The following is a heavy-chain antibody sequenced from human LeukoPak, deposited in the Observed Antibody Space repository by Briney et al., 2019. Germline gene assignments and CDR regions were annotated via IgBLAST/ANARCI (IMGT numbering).Heavy chain of an antibody. V-gene: IGHV4-34*01. CDR2: IDHSGST. CDR3: ARAPTGDSSGYYYHDAFDI. Sequence: SETLSLTCAVYGGSFSGYYWSWIRQPPGKGLEWIGEIDHSGSTNYNPSLKSRVTISVDTSKNQFSLKLSSVTAADTAVYYCARAPTGDSSGYYYHDAFDIWGQGTMVTVSS. D-gene: IGHD3-22*01. J-gene: IGHJ3*02. CDR1: GGSFSGYY.